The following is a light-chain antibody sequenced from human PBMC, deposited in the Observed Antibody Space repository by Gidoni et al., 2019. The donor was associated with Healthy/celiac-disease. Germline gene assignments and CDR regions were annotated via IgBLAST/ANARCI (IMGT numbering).Light chain of an antibody. CDR2: GAS. CDR1: QSVSSSY. CDR3: QQYSSSPQT. V-gene: IGKV3-20*01. J-gene: IGKJ1*01. Sequence: DIVLTQSPGTLSLSPGERATLSCMSSQSVSSSYLAWYQQKPGQAPRLLIYGASRRATGIPDRFSGSGSGTDFTLTISRLEPEDFAVYYCQQYSSSPQTFXQXTKVEIK.